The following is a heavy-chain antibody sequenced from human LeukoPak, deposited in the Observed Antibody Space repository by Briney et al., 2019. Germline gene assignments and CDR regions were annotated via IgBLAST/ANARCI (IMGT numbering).Heavy chain of an antibody. D-gene: IGHD3-10*01. J-gene: IGHJ5*02. CDR1: GYTFTSYG. CDR3: VWFGELLFPWLDP. CDR2: ISAYNGNT. V-gene: IGHV1-18*01. Sequence: ASVKVSCKASGYTFTSYGISWVRQAPGQGLEWMGWISAYNGNTNYAQKLQGIVTMTTDTSTSTAYMELRSLRSDDTAVYYCVWFGELLFPWLDPWGQGTLVTVSS.